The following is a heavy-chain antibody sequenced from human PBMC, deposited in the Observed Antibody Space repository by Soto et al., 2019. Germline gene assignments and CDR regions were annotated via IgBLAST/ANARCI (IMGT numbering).Heavy chain of an antibody. V-gene: IGHV6-1*01. Sequence: PSQTLSLTCAISGDSVSDSSVSWNWIRQSPSRGLEWLGRTYYRSKWSYAYAESVRSRITINPDTSKNQFSLQLNSVTPEDTAVYYCARIEGVAGTEYWFDPWGQRTLVTVSS. CDR2: TYYRSKWSY. CDR1: GDSVSDSSVS. CDR3: ARIEGVAGTEYWFDP. D-gene: IGHD6-19*01. J-gene: IGHJ5*02.